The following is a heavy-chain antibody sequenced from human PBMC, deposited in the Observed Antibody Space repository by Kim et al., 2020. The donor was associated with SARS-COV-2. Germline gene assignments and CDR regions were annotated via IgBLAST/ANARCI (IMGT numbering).Heavy chain of an antibody. CDR3: ARSPYYEF. V-gene: IGHV1-3*01. J-gene: IGHJ4*02. Sequence: GNDKRKYSQKLQGRFTITRDTSANTVYMELSSLTSEDSGVYYCARSPYYEFWGQGTQVTVSS. CDR2: GNDKR.